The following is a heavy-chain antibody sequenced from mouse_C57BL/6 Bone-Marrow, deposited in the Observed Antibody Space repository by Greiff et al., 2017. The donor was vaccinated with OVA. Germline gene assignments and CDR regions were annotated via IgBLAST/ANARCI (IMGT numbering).Heavy chain of an antibody. CDR2: INPSTGGT. Sequence: EVQLQQSGPELVKPGASVKISCKASGYSFTGYYMHWVKQSSEKSLEWIGAINPSTGGTSYNQKFKGKATLTVDKSSSTAYMQLKSLTSEDSAVYYGAREVYYDDDGYWYFDVWGTGTTVTVSS. D-gene: IGHD2-4*01. CDR1: GYSFTGYY. J-gene: IGHJ1*03. CDR3: AREVYYDDDGYWYFDV. V-gene: IGHV1-43*01.